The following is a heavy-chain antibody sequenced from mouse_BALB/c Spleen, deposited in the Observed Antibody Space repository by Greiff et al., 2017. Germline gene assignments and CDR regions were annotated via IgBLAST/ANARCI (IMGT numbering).Heavy chain of an antibody. D-gene: IGHD2-14*01. CDR1: GFTFNTYA. Sequence: EVQLVESGGGLVQPKGSLKLSCAASGFTFNTYAMNWVRQAPGKGLEWVARIRSKSNNYATYYADSVKDRFTISRDDSQSMLYLQMNNLKTEDTAMYYCVRGYYRYDASWFAYWGQGTLVTVSA. V-gene: IGHV10-1*02. CDR3: VRGYYRYDASWFAY. CDR2: IRSKSNNYAT. J-gene: IGHJ3*01.